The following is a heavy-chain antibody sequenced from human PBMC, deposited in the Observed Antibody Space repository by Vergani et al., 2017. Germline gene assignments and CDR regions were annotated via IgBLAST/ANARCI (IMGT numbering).Heavy chain of an antibody. V-gene: IGHV4-39*01. J-gene: IGHJ5*02. CDR3: AIHLGYFDWKSSTPGPAVGFDP. CDR2: IHYSGST. CDR1: GGSISSSSYY. Sequence: QLQLQESGPGLVKPSETLSLTCTVSGGSISSSSYYWGWIRQPPGKGLEWIGSIHYSGSTSYKPSLKSRVTISVDTSKKQFSLKLSSVTAADTAVYYCAIHLGYFDWKSSTPGPAVGFDPWGQGTLVTVSS. D-gene: IGHD3-9*01.